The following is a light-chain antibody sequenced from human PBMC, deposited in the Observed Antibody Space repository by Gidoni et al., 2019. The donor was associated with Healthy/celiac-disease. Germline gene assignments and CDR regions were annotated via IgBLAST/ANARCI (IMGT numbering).Light chain of an antibody. CDR3: QAWDSSTVV. J-gene: IGLJ2*01. CDR1: KLGDKY. V-gene: IGLV3-1*01. CDR2: QDG. Sequence: SYELTQPASVPVSPGQTASNPCSGDKLGDKYACWYQQKPGQSPVLVIYQDGKPPSGIPERFSGSNSGNTATLTISGTQAMDEADYYCQAWDSSTVVFGGGTKLTVL.